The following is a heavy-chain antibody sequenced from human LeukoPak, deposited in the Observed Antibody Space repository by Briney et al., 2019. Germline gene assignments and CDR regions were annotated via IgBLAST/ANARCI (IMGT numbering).Heavy chain of an antibody. CDR2: INWNGGST. CDR1: GFTFDDYA. D-gene: IGHD3-22*01. Sequence: GGSLRLSCAASGFTFDDYAMSWVRQAPGKGLEWVSGINWNGGSTGYADSVKGRFTISRDNAKNSLYLQMNSLRAEDTALYYCARVGYDSSGYYYSYFDYWGQGTLVAVSS. CDR3: ARVGYDSSGYYYSYFDY. V-gene: IGHV3-20*04. J-gene: IGHJ4*02.